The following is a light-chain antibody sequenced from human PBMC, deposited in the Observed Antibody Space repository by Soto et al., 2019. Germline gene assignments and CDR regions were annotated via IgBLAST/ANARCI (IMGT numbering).Light chain of an antibody. CDR3: SSFTNSILV. CDR2: EVT. CDR1: TSDVGSHNF. Sequence: QSALTQPASASGSPGQSITISCTGTTSDVGSHNFVSWYQQLPGKAPKLLIYEVTNRPSGTSNRFSGSKSGNTASLTISGLQAEDEADYYCSSFTNSILVFGGGTKLTVL. V-gene: IGLV2-14*01. J-gene: IGLJ3*02.